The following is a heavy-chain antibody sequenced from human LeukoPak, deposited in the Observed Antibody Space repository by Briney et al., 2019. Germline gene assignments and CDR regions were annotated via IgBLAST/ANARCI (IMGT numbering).Heavy chain of an antibody. V-gene: IGHV3-7*03. Sequence: GGSLRLSCAASGFTFSSYAMSWVRQAPGKGLEWVANIKQDESEKYYGDSVKGRFTISRDNAKNSLYLQMNSLRAEDTALYYCAKIGIMITFGGVIVNWGQGTLVTVSS. CDR1: GFTFSSYA. J-gene: IGHJ4*02. D-gene: IGHD3-16*02. CDR2: IKQDESEK. CDR3: AKIGIMITFGGVIVN.